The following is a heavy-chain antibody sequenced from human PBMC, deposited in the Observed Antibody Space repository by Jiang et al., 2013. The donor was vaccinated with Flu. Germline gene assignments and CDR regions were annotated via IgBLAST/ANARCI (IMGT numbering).Heavy chain of an antibody. CDR3: ARYSSSWRKIDY. Sequence: KSRVTISVDKSKNQFSLKLSSVTAADTAVYYCARYSSSWRKIDYWGQGTLVTVSS. V-gene: IGHV4-4*02. J-gene: IGHJ4*02. D-gene: IGHD6-13*01.